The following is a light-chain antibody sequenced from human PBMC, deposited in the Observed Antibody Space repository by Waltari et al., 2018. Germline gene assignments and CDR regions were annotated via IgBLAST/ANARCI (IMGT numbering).Light chain of an antibody. Sequence: IVLTQPPGTLSLSPGESATLSCRASQTLSKNYLAWYQQKPGQAPRLLIYGASSRAAGIPDRFSGSGSGTYFTLTISRLEPDDFAMYYCQQYGSSVLYTFGQGTKLEIK. V-gene: IGKV3-20*01. J-gene: IGKJ2*01. CDR3: QQYGSSVLYT. CDR1: QTLSKNY. CDR2: GAS.